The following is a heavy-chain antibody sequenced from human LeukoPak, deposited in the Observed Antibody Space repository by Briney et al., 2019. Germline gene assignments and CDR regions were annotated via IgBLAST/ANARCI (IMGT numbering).Heavy chain of an antibody. V-gene: IGHV3-11*01. CDR2: ISSSGSTI. J-gene: IGHJ3*02. CDR1: GFTFSDYY. CDR3: XKDILMEAYYDILTGYAFDI. D-gene: IGHD3-9*01. Sequence: GGSLRLSCAASGFTFSDYYMSWIRQAPGKGLEWVSYISSSGSTIYYADSVKGRFTISRDNAKNSLYLQMNSLRAEDTALYYCXKDILMEAYYDILTGYAFDIWGQGTMVTVSS.